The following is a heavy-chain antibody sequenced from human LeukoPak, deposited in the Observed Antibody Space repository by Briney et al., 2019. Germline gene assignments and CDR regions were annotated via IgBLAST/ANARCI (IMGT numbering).Heavy chain of an antibody. CDR1: GFAFSSNW. CDR3: VRDLGGRSGH. V-gene: IGHV3-74*01. J-gene: IGHJ4*02. CDR2: INEDGSTT. D-gene: IGHD1-26*01. Sequence: GGSLRLSCAASGFAFSSNWMHWVRHAPGKGLVWVSRINEDGSTTNYADSVKGRSTIFRDNAKNTLYLQMNSLRAEDTAVYYCVRDLGGRSGHWGQGTLVTVSS.